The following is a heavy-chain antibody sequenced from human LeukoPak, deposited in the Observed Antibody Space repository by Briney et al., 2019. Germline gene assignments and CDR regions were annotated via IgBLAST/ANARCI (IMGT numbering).Heavy chain of an antibody. CDR2: ISSSSSYI. Sequence: PGGSLRLSCAASGFTFSSYAMSWVRQAPGKGLEWVSSISSSSSYIYYADSVKGRFTISRDNAKNSLYLQMNSLRAEDTAVYYCARGSARYYDSSGDFDYWGQGTLVTVSS. J-gene: IGHJ4*02. D-gene: IGHD3-22*01. CDR1: GFTFSSYA. V-gene: IGHV3-21*01. CDR3: ARGSARYYDSSGDFDY.